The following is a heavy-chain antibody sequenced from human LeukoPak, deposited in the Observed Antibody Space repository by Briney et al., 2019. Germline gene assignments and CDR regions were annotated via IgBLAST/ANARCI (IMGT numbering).Heavy chain of an antibody. CDR3: ATGYTAMANGAFDI. V-gene: IGHV1-24*01. CDR1: GYTLTELS. CDR2: FDPEDGET. D-gene: IGHD5-18*01. J-gene: IGHJ3*02. Sequence: ASVKFSCKVSGYTLTELSMHWVRQAPGKGLEWMGGFDPEDGETIYAQKFQGRVTMTEDTSTDTAYMELSSLRSEDTAVYYCATGYTAMANGAFDIWGQGTMVTVSS.